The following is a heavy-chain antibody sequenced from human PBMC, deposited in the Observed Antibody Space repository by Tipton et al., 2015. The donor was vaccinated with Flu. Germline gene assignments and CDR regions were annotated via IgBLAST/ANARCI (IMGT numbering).Heavy chain of an antibody. D-gene: IGHD6-19*01. Sequence: TLSLTCTVSGGSVSSGSYYWSWIRQPPGKGLEWIGYIYYSGSTNYNPSLKSRVTISVDTSKNQFSLKLSSVTAADTAVYYCARDSSGWYWGQGTLVTVSS. V-gene: IGHV4-61*01. CDR1: GGSVSSGSYY. CDR3: ARDSSGWY. CDR2: IYYSGST. J-gene: IGHJ4*02.